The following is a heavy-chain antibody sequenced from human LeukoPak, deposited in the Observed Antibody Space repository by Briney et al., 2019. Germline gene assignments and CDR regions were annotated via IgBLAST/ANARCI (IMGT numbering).Heavy chain of an antibody. CDR1: GGSINSYY. D-gene: IGHD3-22*01. V-gene: IGHV4-59*01. Sequence: SETLSLTCTVSGGSINSYYWSWIRQPPGKGLEWIGYIYYSGSTNYNPSLKSRVTISVDTSKNQFSLKPSSVTAADTAVYYCARDYDSSGYFDYWGQGTLVTVSS. CDR3: ARDYDSSGYFDY. J-gene: IGHJ4*02. CDR2: IYYSGST.